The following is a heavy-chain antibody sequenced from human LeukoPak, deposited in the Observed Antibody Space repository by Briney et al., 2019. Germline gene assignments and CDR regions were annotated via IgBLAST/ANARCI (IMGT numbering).Heavy chain of an antibody. Sequence: PGGSLRLSCAASGFTFDDYAMHWVRQAPGKGLEWVSGISWNSGSIGYADSVKGRFTISRDNAKNSLYLQMNSLRAEDTALYYCAKERITMVRGVRGYYFDYWGQGTLVTVSS. CDR3: AKERITMVRGVRGYYFDY. V-gene: IGHV3-9*01. CDR1: GFTFDDYA. CDR2: ISWNSGSI. D-gene: IGHD3-10*01. J-gene: IGHJ4*02.